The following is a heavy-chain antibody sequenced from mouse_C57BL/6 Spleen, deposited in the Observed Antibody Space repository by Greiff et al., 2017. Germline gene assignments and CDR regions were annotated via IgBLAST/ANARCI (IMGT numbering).Heavy chain of an antibody. CDR3: ARGLLYYFDY. CDR1: GFTFSDYY. V-gene: IGHV5-16*01. D-gene: IGHD1-1*02. J-gene: IGHJ2*01. CDR2: INYDGSST. Sequence: DVKLVESEGGLVQPGSSMKLSCTASGFTFSDYYMAWVRQVPEKGLEWVANINYDGSSTYYLDSLKSRFIISRDNAKNILYLQMSSLKSEDTATYYCARGLLYYFDYWGQGTTLTVSS.